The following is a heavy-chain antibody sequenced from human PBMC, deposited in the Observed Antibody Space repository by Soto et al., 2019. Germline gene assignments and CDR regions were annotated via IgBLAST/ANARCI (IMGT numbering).Heavy chain of an antibody. J-gene: IGHJ2*01. CDR1: GGTFSSYA. CDR3: ASWTSSPPGEDWYFDL. D-gene: IGHD3-10*01. CDR2: IIPIFGTA. Sequence: QVQLVQSGAEVKKPGSSVKVSCKASGGTFSSYAISWVRQAPGQGLEWMGGIIPIFGTANYANKFQGRVTMTTDESTTXAYMALSSLRSEDTAVYYCASWTSSPPGEDWYFDLWGRGTLVTVSS. V-gene: IGHV1-69*05.